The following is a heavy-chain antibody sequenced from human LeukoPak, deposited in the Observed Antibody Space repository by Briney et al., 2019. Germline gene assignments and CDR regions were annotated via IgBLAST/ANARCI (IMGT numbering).Heavy chain of an antibody. CDR1: GFTVSDNH. V-gene: IGHV3-53*01. CDR3: ARDGGSGISYDNYIYYGMDV. CDR2: IYTGTNT. D-gene: IGHD5-18*01. J-gene: IGHJ6*02. Sequence: GGSLRLSCAASGFTVSDNHMSWVRQPLGKGLEWVSFIYTGTNTYYADSVKGRFTISRDNSKNTLYLQMDSLRVEDTAVYYCARDGGSGISYDNYIYYGMDVWGQGTTVTVSS.